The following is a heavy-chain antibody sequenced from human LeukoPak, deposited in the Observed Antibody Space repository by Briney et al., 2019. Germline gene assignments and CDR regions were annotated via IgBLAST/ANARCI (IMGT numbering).Heavy chain of an antibody. J-gene: IGHJ3*02. CDR1: GGSISNNY. Sequence: SETLSLTCTVSGGSISNNYWSWSRQPAGKGLEWIGRKYARGSSNYNTPVQSRVTMSVDTSKNQFSLKLRSVTAADTAVYYCARGRYCSADICTGGDSFDIWAKGQWSPSLQ. V-gene: IGHV4-4*07. D-gene: IGHD2-15*01. CDR3: ARGRYCSADICTGGDSFDI. CDR2: KYARGSS.